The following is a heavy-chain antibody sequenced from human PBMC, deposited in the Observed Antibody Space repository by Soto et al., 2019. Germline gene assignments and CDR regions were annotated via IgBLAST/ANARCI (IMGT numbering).Heavy chain of an antibody. Sequence: QVQLVQSGAEVKKPGASVKVSCKASGYTFSSYDINWVRQAPGQGLEWMGWMNPDSGNTGYAQNFQGRVTMTRDFFKNTAYMGLSSLRSEDTAVYYCARRARMGAQLWLPFDVWAQGSLVTVSS. CDR1: GYTFSSYD. D-gene: IGHD5-18*01. J-gene: IGHJ4*02. CDR3: ARRARMGAQLWLPFDV. V-gene: IGHV1-8*01. CDR2: MNPDSGNT.